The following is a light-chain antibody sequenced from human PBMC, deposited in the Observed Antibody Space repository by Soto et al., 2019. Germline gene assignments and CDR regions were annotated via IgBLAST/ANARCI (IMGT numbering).Light chain of an antibody. CDR1: QSVSNY. J-gene: IGKJ5*01. CDR2: DAS. V-gene: IGKV3-11*01. CDR3: QQSRNWPT. Sequence: EIVLTQSPASLSLSPGERATLSCRASQSVSNYVAWYQQKFGQAPRLLIYDASNRATGIPGRFSGSGSGTDFTLTISSLEPEDFAVYYCQQSRNWPTFGQGTRLEIK.